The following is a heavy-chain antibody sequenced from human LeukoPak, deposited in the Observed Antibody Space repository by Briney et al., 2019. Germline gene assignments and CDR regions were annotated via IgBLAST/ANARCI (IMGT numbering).Heavy chain of an antibody. CDR1: GFTFSSYA. CDR3: AKDQGYNYGPDY. CDR2: ISGSDGTT. J-gene: IGHJ4*02. D-gene: IGHD5-18*01. V-gene: IGHV3-23*01. Sequence: PGGSLRLSCAASGFTFSSYAMNWVRQAPGKGLEWVSVISGSDGTTYYADSVKGRFTISRDNSKNTLYLQMNSLRAEDTALYYCAKDQGYNYGPDYWGQGTLVTVSS.